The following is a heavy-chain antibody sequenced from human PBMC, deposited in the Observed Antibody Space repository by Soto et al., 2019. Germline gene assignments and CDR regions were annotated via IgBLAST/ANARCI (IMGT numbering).Heavy chain of an antibody. CDR3: AHRPSSTYYDILTGYYLDAFDI. Sequence: QITLKESGPTLVNPTQTLTLTCTFSGFSLSTSGVGVAWIRQPPGKALQWLALIYWDDDKRYSPSLKSRLTITKDTSKKRVVLTMTSMDPVDTATYYCAHRPSSTYYDILTGYYLDAFDIWGQGTMVTVSS. CDR2: IYWDDDK. CDR1: GFSLSTSGVG. D-gene: IGHD3-9*01. V-gene: IGHV2-5*02. J-gene: IGHJ3*02.